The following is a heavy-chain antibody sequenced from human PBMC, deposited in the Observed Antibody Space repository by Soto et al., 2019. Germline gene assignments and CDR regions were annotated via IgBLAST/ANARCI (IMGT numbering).Heavy chain of an antibody. CDR3: ARLEYSGYDFMPQLDY. CDR1: GGSISSSSYY. J-gene: IGHJ4*02. Sequence: QLQLQESGPGLVKPSETLSLTCTVSGGSISSSSYYWGWIRQPPGKGLEWIGSIYYSGSTYYNPSLKSRVTISVDTSKNQFSLKLSSVTAADTAVYYCARLEYSGYDFMPQLDYWGQGTLVTVSS. CDR2: IYYSGST. D-gene: IGHD5-12*01. V-gene: IGHV4-39*01.